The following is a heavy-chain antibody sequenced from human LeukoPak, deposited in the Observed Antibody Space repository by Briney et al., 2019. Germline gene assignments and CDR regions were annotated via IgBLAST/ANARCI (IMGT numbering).Heavy chain of an antibody. J-gene: IGHJ4*02. D-gene: IGHD2-15*01. CDR3: ARGCRILPKPFDC. Sequence: SETLSLTCAVYGGSFSGYYWSWIRQPPGKGLEWIGEINHSGSTNYNPSLKSRVTISVDTSKNQFSLKLSSVTAADTAVYYCARGCRILPKPFDCWGQGTLVTVSS. CDR1: GGSFSGYY. V-gene: IGHV4-34*01. CDR2: INHSGST.